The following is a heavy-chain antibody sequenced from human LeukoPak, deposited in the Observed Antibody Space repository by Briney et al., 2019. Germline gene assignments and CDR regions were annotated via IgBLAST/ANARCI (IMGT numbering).Heavy chain of an antibody. J-gene: IGHJ4*02. V-gene: IGHV3-21*01. CDR2: ISSSSSYI. CDR3: ARDRSIAAAVDY. CDR1: GFTFSSYW. D-gene: IGHD6-13*01. Sequence: GGSLRLSCAASGFTFSSYWMSWVRQAPGKGLEWVSSISSSSSYIYYADSVKGRFTISRDNAKNSLYLQMNSLRAEDTAVYYCARDRSIAAAVDYWGQGTLVTVSS.